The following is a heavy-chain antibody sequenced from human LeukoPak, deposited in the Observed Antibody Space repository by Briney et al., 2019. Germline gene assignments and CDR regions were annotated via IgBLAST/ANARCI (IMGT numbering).Heavy chain of an antibody. V-gene: IGHV4-34*01. D-gene: IGHD3-9*01. Sequence: SETLSLTCAVYGGSSSGYYWSWIRQPPGKGLEWIGEINHSGSTNYNPSLKSRVTISVDTSKNQFSLKLSSVTAADTAVYYCARCRYFDWLLSHNWFDPWGQGTLVTVSS. CDR2: INHSGST. J-gene: IGHJ5*02. CDR3: ARCRYFDWLLSHNWFDP. CDR1: GGSSSGYY.